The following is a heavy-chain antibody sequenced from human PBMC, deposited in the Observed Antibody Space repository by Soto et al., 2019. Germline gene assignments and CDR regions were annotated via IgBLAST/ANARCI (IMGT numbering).Heavy chain of an antibody. D-gene: IGHD2-2*01. Sequence: QLQLQESGPGLVKPSETLSLTCTVSGGSINSTGYYWGWIRQPPGTGLEWIGRIYFSGSTSYNPSLKSRLTVSVGTSKNPLSLKVGSGPAADSAVYYCTRLHCISATRVPIDPWCQGNLLSVSS. CDR1: GGSINSTGYY. J-gene: IGHJ5*02. V-gene: IGHV4-39*01. CDR3: TRLHCISATRVPIDP. CDR2: IYFSGST.